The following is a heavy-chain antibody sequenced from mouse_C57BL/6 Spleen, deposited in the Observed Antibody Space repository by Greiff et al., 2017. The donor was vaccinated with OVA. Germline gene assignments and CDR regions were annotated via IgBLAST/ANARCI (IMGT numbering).Heavy chain of an antibody. V-gene: IGHV1-19*01. CDR1: GYTFTDYY. CDR2: INPYNGGT. CDR3: ARGEFFAY. J-gene: IGHJ3*01. Sequence: VQLQQSGPVLVKPGASVKMSCKASGYTFTDYYMNWVKPSHGKSLEWIGVINPYNGGTSYNQKFKGKATLTVDKSSSTAYMELNSLTSEDAAVYYCARGEFFAYWGQGTLVTVSA.